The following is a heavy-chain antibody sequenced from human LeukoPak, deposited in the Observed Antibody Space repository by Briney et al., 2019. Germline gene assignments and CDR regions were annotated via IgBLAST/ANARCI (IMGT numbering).Heavy chain of an antibody. D-gene: IGHD3-9*01. V-gene: IGHV4-4*02. J-gene: IGHJ4*02. CDR2: IYHNGNT. CDR1: SGSISSSTW. Sequence: PSGNLSLTCAVSSGSISSSTWWSWVRQPPGKGLEWIGKIYHNGNTNYNPSLKSRVTISVDKSKNQFSLKLSSVTAADTAVYYCARSHYDILTGSNFDYWGQGTLVTVSS. CDR3: ARSHYDILTGSNFDY.